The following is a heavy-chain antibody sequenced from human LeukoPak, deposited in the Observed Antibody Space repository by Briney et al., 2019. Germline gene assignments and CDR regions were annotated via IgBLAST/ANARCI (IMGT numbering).Heavy chain of an antibody. V-gene: IGHV3-48*01. D-gene: IGHD3-10*01. J-gene: IGHJ4*02. CDR3: ALDPYYGSGSPEY. CDR2: ISRNSGTI. CDR1: GFTFSSFS. Sequence: GGSLRLSCAASGFTFSSFSMNWVRQAPGKGLEWVSYISRNSGTIYYADSVKGRFTISRDNAKNSLYLQMNSLRAEDTAVYYCALDPYYGSGSPEYWGQGTLVTVSS.